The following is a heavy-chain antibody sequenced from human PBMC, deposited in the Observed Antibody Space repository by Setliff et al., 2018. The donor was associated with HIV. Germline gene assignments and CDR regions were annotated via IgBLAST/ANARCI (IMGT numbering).Heavy chain of an antibody. J-gene: IGHJ5*02. D-gene: IGHD4-17*01. CDR1: GYTFTSYG. V-gene: IGHV1-18*01. CDR2: ISAYNGNT. CDR3: AREPLRRTTVKWFDP. Sequence: GESLKISCKGSGYTFTSYGISWVRQAPGQGLEWMGWISAYNGNTNYAQKLQGRVTMTTDTSTSTAYMELRSLRSDDTAVYCCAREPLRRTTVKWFDPWGQGTLVTVSS.